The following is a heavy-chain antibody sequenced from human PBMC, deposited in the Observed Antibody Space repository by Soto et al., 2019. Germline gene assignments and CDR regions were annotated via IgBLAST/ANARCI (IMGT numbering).Heavy chain of an antibody. CDR2: IYTRGDT. J-gene: IGHJ4*02. D-gene: IGHD6-13*01. Sequence: GGSLRLSCAASGFTVSNHYMIWVRQAPGKGLEWVAIIYTRGDTYYTDSVKGRFTISRDNSKNTLYLQMNSLRADDTAIYYCARDPRIAAAGAPFDYWGQGTLVTVSS. V-gene: IGHV3-66*01. CDR1: GFTVSNHY. CDR3: ARDPRIAAAGAPFDY.